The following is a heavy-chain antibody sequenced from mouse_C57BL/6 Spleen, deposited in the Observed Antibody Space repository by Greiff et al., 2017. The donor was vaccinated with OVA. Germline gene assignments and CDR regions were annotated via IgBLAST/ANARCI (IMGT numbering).Heavy chain of an antibody. J-gene: IGHJ4*01. Sequence: EVMLVESGEGLVKPGGSLTLSCAASGFTFSSYAMSWVRQTPEQRLAWVAYLSSGGDYIYYADTVKGRFPISRDNSRNTLYLQMSSLKSEDTAMYYCTRERNYGSSYGSYAMDYWGQGTSVTVSS. CDR3: TRERNYGSSYGSYAMDY. CDR2: LSSGGDYI. D-gene: IGHD1-1*01. V-gene: IGHV5-9-1*02. CDR1: GFTFSSYA.